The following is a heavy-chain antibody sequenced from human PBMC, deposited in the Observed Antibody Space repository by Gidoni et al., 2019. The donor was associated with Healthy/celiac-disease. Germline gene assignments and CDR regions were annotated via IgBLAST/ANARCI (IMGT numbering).Heavy chain of an antibody. CDR3: ARGSLGGTNGVCQD. J-gene: IGHJ4*02. CDR2: INHSGST. V-gene: IGHV4-34*01. D-gene: IGHD2-8*01. CDR1: GGSFSGYY. Sequence: QVQPQQWGAGLLKPSETLSLTCAVYGGSFSGYYWSWIRQPPGNGLEWIGEINHSGSTNYNPSLKSRVTISVDTSKNQFSLKLSSVTAADTAVYYCARGSLGGTNGVCQDWGQGTLVTVSS.